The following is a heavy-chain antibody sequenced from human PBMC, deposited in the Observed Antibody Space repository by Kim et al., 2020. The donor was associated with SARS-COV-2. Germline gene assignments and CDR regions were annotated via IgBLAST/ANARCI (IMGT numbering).Heavy chain of an antibody. CDR1: GFTFSSYG. CDR3: AKSLGGSYLGTDY. CDR2: ISYDGSNK. V-gene: IGHV3-30*18. Sequence: GGSLRLSCAASGFTFSSYGMHWVRQAPGKGLEWVAVISYDGSNKYYADSVKGRFTISRDNSKNTLYLQMNSLRAEDTAVYYCAKSLGGSYLGTDYWGQGTLVTVSS. J-gene: IGHJ4*02. D-gene: IGHD1-26*01.